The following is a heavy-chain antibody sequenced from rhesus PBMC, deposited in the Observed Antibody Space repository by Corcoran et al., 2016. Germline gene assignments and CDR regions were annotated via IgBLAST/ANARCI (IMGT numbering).Heavy chain of an antibody. V-gene: IGHV1-180*01. CDR3: TRGIAAATGTFDY. Sequence: QVQLVQSGAEIKQPGASVKLSCKASGYTFTSYYMHRVRQAPVQGLEWIGLISHYNGNKGYTQHVQGRVTISTDTSTSTGYMELSSLRSEDTAVYYCTRGIAAATGTFDYWGQGVLVTVSS. CDR2: ISHYNGNK. J-gene: IGHJ4*01. D-gene: IGHD6-43*01. CDR1: GYTFTSYY.